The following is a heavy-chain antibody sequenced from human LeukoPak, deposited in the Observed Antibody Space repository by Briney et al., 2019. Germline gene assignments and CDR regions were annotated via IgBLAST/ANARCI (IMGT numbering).Heavy chain of an antibody. Sequence: SETLSLTCTVSGVSISSSGYYWGWIRQSPGEGLEWIGNIYYSGITYYSPSLKSRVTISVDTSKNQFSLKLSSVTAADTAVYYCARASHWNQLHYFDYWGQGTLVTVSS. CDR3: ARASHWNQLHYFDY. CDR1: GVSISSSGYY. V-gene: IGHV4-39*07. CDR2: IYYSGIT. J-gene: IGHJ4*02. D-gene: IGHD1-1*01.